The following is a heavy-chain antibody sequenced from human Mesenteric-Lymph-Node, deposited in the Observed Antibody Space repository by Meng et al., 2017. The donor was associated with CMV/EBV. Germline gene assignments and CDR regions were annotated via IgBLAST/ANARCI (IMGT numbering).Heavy chain of an antibody. J-gene: IGHJ6*02. V-gene: IGHV3-21*01. CDR2: ISSSSSYI. Sequence: GGSLRLSCAASGFTFSSYGMHWVRQAPGKGLEWVSSISSSSSYIYYADSVKGRFTISRDNAKNSLYLQMNSLRAEDTAVYYCARDQADTTYYYGMDVWGQGTTVTVSS. CDR3: ARDQADTTYYYGMDV. CDR1: GFTFSSYG. D-gene: IGHD5-18*01.